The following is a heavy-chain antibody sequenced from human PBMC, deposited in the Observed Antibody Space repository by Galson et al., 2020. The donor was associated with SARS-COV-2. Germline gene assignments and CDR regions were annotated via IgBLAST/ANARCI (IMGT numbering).Heavy chain of an antibody. Sequence: GGSLRLSCSASGFTFSNYAMEWVRQAPGKGLEYISAITSKGDTTYYAESVKGRFTISRDNSKNILYLHMRSLRAEDTAVYYCVKDLWRCYTTNCYADYYYYYMDVWGKGATVTVSS. CDR2: ITSKGDTT. CDR1: GFTFSNYA. CDR3: VKDLWRCYTTNCYADYYYYYMDV. J-gene: IGHJ6*03. V-gene: IGHV3-64D*08. D-gene: IGHD2-2*01.